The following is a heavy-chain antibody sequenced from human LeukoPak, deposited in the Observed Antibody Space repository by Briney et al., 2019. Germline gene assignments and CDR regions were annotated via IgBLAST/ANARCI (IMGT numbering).Heavy chain of an antibody. Sequence: SETLSLTCAVYGGSFSGYYWSWIRQPPGKGLEWIGEINHSGSTNYNPPLKSRVTISVDTSKNQFSLKLSSVTAADTAVYYCAREVAARPGWFDPWGQGTLVTVSS. D-gene: IGHD6-6*01. CDR2: INHSGST. CDR1: GGSFSGYY. J-gene: IGHJ5*02. CDR3: AREVAARPGWFDP. V-gene: IGHV4-34*01.